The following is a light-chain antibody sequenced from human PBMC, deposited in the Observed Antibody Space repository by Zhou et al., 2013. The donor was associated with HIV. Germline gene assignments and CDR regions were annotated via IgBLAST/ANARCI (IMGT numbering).Light chain of an antibody. V-gene: IGKV1-5*03. CDR2: QAS. Sequence: DVQLTQSPLTLPASVGDVVTITCRASHTISPWVAWYQQKPGRAPKLLLYQASTLESGVPSRFSGRGSGAEFLLSIVDVQPEDSAIYYCQYYGDSSRAFGRGTRVDMK. CDR1: HTISPW. J-gene: IGKJ1*01. CDR3: QYYGDSSRA.